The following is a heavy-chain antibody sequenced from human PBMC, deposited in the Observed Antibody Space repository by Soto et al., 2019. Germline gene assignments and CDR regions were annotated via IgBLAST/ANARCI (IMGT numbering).Heavy chain of an antibody. V-gene: IGHV1-8*02. CDR2: MNPNSGNT. Sequence: QVQLVQSGAEVKKPGSSVKVSCKASGGTFSSYAISWVRQATGQGLEWMGWMNPNSGNTGYAQKFQGRVTMTRNTSISTAYMELSSVRSDDTAVYYCARGRLLGGHNPGGYWGQGTLVTVSS. J-gene: IGHJ4*02. D-gene: IGHD2-15*01. CDR3: ARGRLLGGHNPGGY. CDR1: GGTFSSYA.